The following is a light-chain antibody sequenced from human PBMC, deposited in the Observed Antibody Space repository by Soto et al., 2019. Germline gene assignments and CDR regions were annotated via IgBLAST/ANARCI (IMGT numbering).Light chain of an antibody. Sequence: AIRMTQSPSSFSASTGDRVTITCRASQGISSYLDWYQVKPGKAPRLLIYTASYLESGVPSRFSGSGSGTDFTLTISTLQAEDFAVYYCQQYFSYPLTFGAGTKVDIK. CDR2: TAS. CDR3: QQYFSYPLT. J-gene: IGKJ4*01. V-gene: IGKV1-8*01. CDR1: QGISSY.